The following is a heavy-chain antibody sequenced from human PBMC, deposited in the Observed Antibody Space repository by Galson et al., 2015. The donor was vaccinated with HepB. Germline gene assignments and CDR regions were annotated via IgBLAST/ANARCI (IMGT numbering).Heavy chain of an antibody. CDR3: ARLLGDNSPLSHYYYYMDV. D-gene: IGHD2-21*01. Sequence: SETLSLTCTVSSGSITSSSYYWGWIRQPPGKGLEWIGSIYYSGTTYYNPSLKSRVTMSVDTPKNQFSLKVRSVSAADTAVYYCARLLGDNSPLSHYYYYMDVWGKGTTVTVSS. V-gene: IGHV4-39*01. J-gene: IGHJ6*03. CDR1: SGSITSSSYY. CDR2: IYYSGTT.